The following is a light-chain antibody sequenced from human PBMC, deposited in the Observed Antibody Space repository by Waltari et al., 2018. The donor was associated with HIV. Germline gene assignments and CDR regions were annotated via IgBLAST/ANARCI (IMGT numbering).Light chain of an antibody. Sequence: EIVMTQPPATLSVSPGERATLSCMASQSVSSNLAWYQQKPGQAPRLLMYCAFTRATGIPARFSGGGSGTEFTLTITSLQSEDFAVYYCQQYNNWPTWTFGQGTKVEIK. CDR2: CAF. V-gene: IGKV3-15*01. CDR3: QQYNNWPTWT. CDR1: QSVSSN. J-gene: IGKJ1*01.